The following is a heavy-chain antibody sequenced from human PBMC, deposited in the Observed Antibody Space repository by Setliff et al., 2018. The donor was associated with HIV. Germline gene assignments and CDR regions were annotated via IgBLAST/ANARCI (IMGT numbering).Heavy chain of an antibody. CDR3: ARHEDWGPLDF. J-gene: IGHJ4*02. CDR1: GNSFSNHW. Sequence: GESLKISCKGSGNSFSNHWISWVRQVPGQGLEWVGNIDPSDSYTHYSPSIQGHVTISADKSISTVYLLWSSLKASDTAIYYCARHEDWGPLDFWGQGTLVTVS. V-gene: IGHV5-10-1*01. CDR2: IDPSDSYT. D-gene: IGHD7-27*01.